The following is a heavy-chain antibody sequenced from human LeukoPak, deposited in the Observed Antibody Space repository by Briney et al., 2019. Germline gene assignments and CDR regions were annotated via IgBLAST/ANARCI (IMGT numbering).Heavy chain of an antibody. Sequence: GGSLRLSCAASGFTFSDYGINWVRQAPGKGLEWVSYISSSSSTTYYADSVRGRFTISRDNAKSSLYLQMNSLRVEDTAVYYCARGVVMTVSNWYFDLWGRGTLVTVSS. V-gene: IGHV3-48*04. D-gene: IGHD2-21*02. J-gene: IGHJ2*01. CDR1: GFTFSDYG. CDR3: ARGVVMTVSNWYFDL. CDR2: ISSSSSTT.